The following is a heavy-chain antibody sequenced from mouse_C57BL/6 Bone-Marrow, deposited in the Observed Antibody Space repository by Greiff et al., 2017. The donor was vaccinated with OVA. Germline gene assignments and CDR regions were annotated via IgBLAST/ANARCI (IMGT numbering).Heavy chain of an antibody. CDR2: ISSGGSYT. D-gene: IGHD2-3*01. Sequence: EVKLMESGGDLVKPGGSLKLSCAASGFTFSSYGMSWVRQTPDKRLEWVATISSGGSYTYYPDSVKGRFTISRDNAKNTLYLQMSSLKSEDTAMYYCARQMVSYWYFDVWGTGTTVTVSS. CDR3: ARQMVSYWYFDV. J-gene: IGHJ1*03. V-gene: IGHV5-6*01. CDR1: GFTFSSYG.